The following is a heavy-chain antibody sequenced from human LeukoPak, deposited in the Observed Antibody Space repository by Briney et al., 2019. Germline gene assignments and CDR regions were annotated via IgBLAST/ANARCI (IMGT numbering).Heavy chain of an antibody. J-gene: IGHJ3*01. V-gene: IGHV4-39*02. Sequence: PSETLSLTCTVSGDSISNSYYWGWIRQPPGKGLEWIASIYYNGNTYVNPSLKSRATISMDMSDNNFSLKPTSVTAADTAMYYCARPISQAFDVWGRGTMVTVSS. CDR3: ARPISQAFDV. D-gene: IGHD5-24*01. CDR1: GDSISNSYY. CDR2: IYYNGNT.